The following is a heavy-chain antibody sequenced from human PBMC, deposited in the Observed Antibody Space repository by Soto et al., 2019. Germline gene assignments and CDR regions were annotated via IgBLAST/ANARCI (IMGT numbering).Heavy chain of an antibody. CDR2: ILPVSAPP. J-gene: IGHJ4*02. CDR1: GGTFSSYA. CDR3: ATDSNYDVSNSF. D-gene: IGHD3-3*01. V-gene: IGHV1-69*13. Sequence: SVNVSCKASGGTFSSYAINWVRQAPGQGLEWMGGILPVSAPPDYAQKFQGRVSITADHSTSTVYMELSRLKSDDTAVYFCATDSNYDVSNSFWGQGTLVTVSS.